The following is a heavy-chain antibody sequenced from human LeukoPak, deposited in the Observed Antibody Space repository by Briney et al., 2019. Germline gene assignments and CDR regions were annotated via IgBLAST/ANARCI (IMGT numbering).Heavy chain of an antibody. Sequence: PSETLSLTCTVSGGSISSSSYYWGWIRQPPGKGLEWIGSIYYSGSTYYNPSLKSRVTISVDTSKNQFSLKLSSVTAADTAVYYCARARGSTMVRGLRMVAEYFQHWGQGTLVTVSS. J-gene: IGHJ1*01. CDR1: GGSISSSSYY. V-gene: IGHV4-39*07. CDR2: IYYSGST. D-gene: IGHD3-10*01. CDR3: ARARGSTMVRGLRMVAEYFQH.